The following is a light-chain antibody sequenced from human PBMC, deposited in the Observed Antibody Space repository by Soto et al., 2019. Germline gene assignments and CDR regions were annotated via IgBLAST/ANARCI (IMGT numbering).Light chain of an antibody. J-gene: IGKJ4*01. V-gene: IGKV1-5*03. CDR2: KAS. CDR3: QQYGDWPGA. CDR1: QSVSNW. Sequence: GDRVIITCRASQSVSNWLAWYQQKPGKAPNLLIDKASSLKSGVPSRFSGSGSGAEFSLTISSLQSEDFAVYSCQQYGDWPGAFGGGTKV.